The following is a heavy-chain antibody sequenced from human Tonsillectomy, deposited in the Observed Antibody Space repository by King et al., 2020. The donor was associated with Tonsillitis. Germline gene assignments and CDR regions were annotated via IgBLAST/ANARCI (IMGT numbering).Heavy chain of an antibody. CDR3: ARSPRALVTATHDYYHYMDV. D-gene: IGHD2-21*02. Sequence: VQLVESGGGVVQPGTSLRLSCAASGFTFNTYGLHWVRQAPGRGLEWVAVIYYDGSYKYYADSVKGRFTISRDNSKNTLYVQMESLRAEDTAVYYCARSPRALVTATHDYYHYMDVWGKGTPVTVPS. CDR2: IYYDGSYK. CDR1: GFTFNTYG. V-gene: IGHV3-33*08. J-gene: IGHJ6*03.